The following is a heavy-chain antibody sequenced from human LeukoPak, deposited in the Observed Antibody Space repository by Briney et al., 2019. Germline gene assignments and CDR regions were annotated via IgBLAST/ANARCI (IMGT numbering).Heavy chain of an antibody. CDR3: AKAIWFGEFYGMDV. J-gene: IGHJ6*02. V-gene: IGHV3-33*06. D-gene: IGHD3-10*01. CDR1: GFTFSSYW. Sequence: PGGSLRLSCAASGFTFSSYWMHWVRQAPGKGLEWVAVIWYDGSNEYYADSVKGRFTVSRDNAKNTLYLQMNSLRAEDTAVYYCAKAIWFGEFYGMDVWGQGTTVTVSS. CDR2: IWYDGSNE.